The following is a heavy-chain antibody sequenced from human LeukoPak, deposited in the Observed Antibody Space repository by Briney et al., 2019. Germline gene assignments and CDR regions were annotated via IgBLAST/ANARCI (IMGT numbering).Heavy chain of an antibody. CDR2: IKSDGSST. J-gene: IGHJ3*02. CDR1: GFTFSIYA. CDR3: ARRAAALDAFDI. V-gene: IGHV3-74*01. D-gene: IGHD6-13*01. Sequence: GGSLRLSCAASGFTFSIYAMTWVRQAPGKGLVWVSRIKSDGSSTTYADSVKGRFTISRDNAKNTLYLQMNSLRVEDTAVYYCARRAAALDAFDIWGQGTMVTVSS.